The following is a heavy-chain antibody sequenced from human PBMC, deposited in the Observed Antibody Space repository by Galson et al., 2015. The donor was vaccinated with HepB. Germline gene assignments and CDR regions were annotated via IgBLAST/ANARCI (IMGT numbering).Heavy chain of an antibody. CDR2: IYPGDSDT. CDR1: GYSFTSYW. J-gene: IGHJ3*02. Sequence: QSGAEVKKPGESLKISCKGSGYSFTSYWIGWVRQMPGKGLEWMGIIYPGDSDTRYSPSFQGQVTISADKSISTAYLQWSSLKASDTAMYYCARLGTLDYGGNEVHDAFDIWGQGTMVTVSS. D-gene: IGHD4-23*01. V-gene: IGHV5-51*01. CDR3: ARLGTLDYGGNEVHDAFDI.